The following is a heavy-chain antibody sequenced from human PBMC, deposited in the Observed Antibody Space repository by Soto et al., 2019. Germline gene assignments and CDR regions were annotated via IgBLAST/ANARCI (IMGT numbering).Heavy chain of an antibody. CDR2: IYYSGST. J-gene: IGHJ5*02. D-gene: IGHD6-13*01. CDR1: GGSISSYY. V-gene: IGHV4-59*01. Sequence: ETLSRACPVSGGSISSYYWSGIRQPPGKGLEWIGYIYYSGSTNYNPSLKSLVTISVDTSKNQFSLKLSSVTAADTAVYYCARVAGIAAAGTWFWFDPWGQGTLVTVYS. CDR3: ARVAGIAAAGTWFWFDP.